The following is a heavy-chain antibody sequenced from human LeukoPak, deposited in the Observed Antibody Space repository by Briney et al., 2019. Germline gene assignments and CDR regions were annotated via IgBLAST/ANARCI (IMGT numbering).Heavy chain of an antibody. CDR3: ARSPGWLQLLLDY. CDR2: IYDSGNE. J-gene: IGHJ4*02. V-gene: IGHV4-39*07. D-gene: IGHD5-24*01. Sequence: KPSETLSLTCTVSGGSISTSAFYWGWIRQPPGKGLEWIGSIYDSGNEFYNPSLKSRVTISADTSKNQFSLKLSSVTAADTAVYYCARSPGWLQLLLDYWGQGTLVTVSS. CDR1: GGSISTSAFY.